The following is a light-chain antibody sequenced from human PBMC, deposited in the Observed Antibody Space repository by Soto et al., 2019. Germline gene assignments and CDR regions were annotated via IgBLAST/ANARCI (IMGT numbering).Light chain of an antibody. CDR3: QQSFSTPRT. Sequence: DIQMTQSPSSLSASVGDRVTITCRASQSISTYLNWYQQKVGKAPKLLIYAASNLQRGVPSRFSGSGSGTVFALSISCLYPDGFATYYCQQSFSTPRTFGQRTKLEIK. J-gene: IGKJ2*02. CDR1: QSISTY. V-gene: IGKV1-39*01. CDR2: AAS.